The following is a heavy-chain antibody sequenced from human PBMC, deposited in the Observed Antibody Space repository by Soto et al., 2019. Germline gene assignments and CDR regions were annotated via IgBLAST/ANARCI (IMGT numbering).Heavy chain of an antibody. J-gene: IGHJ4*02. CDR2: IVVGSGNT. D-gene: IGHD6-6*01. CDR1: GFTFTSSA. CDR3: AAKSDSIAARGFVDY. Sequence: GASVKVSCKASGFTFTSSAVQGVRQARGQRLEWIGWIVVGSGNTNYAQKFQERVTITRDMSTSTAYMELSSLRSEDTAVYYCAAKSDSIAARGFVDYWGQGTLVTVSS. V-gene: IGHV1-58*01.